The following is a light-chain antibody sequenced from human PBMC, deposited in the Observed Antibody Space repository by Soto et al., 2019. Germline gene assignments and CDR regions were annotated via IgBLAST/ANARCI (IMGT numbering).Light chain of an antibody. CDR2: GTS. CDR3: QQYGSSPWT. CDR1: QTVSNNY. Sequence: ETVLTQPPGSLSLSLGDRATLSCRASQTVSNNYLAWYQQKPGQAPRLLIYGTSNRATGIPDRFSGSGSGTDFTLTISRLEPEDFVIYYCQQYGSSPWTFGQGTKVDIK. V-gene: IGKV3-20*01. J-gene: IGKJ1*01.